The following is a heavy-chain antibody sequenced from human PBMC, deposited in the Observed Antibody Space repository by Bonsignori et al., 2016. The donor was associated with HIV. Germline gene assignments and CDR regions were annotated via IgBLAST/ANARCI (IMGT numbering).Heavy chain of an antibody. V-gene: IGHV4-39*07. Sequence: QLRLQESGPGLVKPSETLSLTCAVSGGSISDSRYHWGWIRQPPGRGRGGGLGRVNSSGSTFYNPSLKSRVTILVDTSRNQFSLKMNSVSAADTAVYYCARDKCIAARPLFDYWGQGTLVTVSS. CDR2: VNSSGST. CDR3: ARDKCIAARPLFDY. J-gene: IGHJ4*02. D-gene: IGHD6-6*01. CDR1: GGSISDSRYH.